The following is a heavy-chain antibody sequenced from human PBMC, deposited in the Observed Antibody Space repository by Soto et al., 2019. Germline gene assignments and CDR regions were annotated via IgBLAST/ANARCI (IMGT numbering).Heavy chain of an antibody. Sequence: QVQLVGSGGGVVQPGRSLRLSCAASGFSFSTYAMHWVRQAPGKGLEWVAVISYDGSIKNYADSVKGRFTISRDNSKNTLYLQMNSLRGEDTAVYYCARDRPHDSWGQGTLVTVSS. CDR2: ISYDGSIK. CDR3: ARDRPHDS. CDR1: GFSFSTYA. V-gene: IGHV3-30-3*01. J-gene: IGHJ5*01.